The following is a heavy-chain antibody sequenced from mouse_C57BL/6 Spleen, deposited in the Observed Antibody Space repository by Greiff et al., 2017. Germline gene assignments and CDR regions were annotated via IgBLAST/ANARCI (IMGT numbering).Heavy chain of an antibody. J-gene: IGHJ4*01. CDR1: GYSFTGYF. CDR2: INPYNGDT. Sequence: EVQLQQSGPELVKPGDSVKISCKASGYSFTGYFMNWVMQSHGKSLEWIGRINPYNGDTFYNQKFKGKATLTVDKSSSTAHMELRSLTSEDSAVYYCARAYDYDEGMDYWGQGTSVTVSS. D-gene: IGHD2-4*01. CDR3: ARAYDYDEGMDY. V-gene: IGHV1-20*01.